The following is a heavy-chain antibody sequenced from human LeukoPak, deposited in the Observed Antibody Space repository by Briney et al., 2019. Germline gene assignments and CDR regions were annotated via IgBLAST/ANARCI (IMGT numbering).Heavy chain of an antibody. CDR1: GGSISSGSYY. J-gene: IGHJ6*02. CDR2: IYTSGST. V-gene: IGHV4-61*02. Sequence: PSETLSLTCTVSGGSISSGSYYWSWIRQPAGKGLEWIGRIYTSGSTNYNPSLKSRVTISVDTSKNQFSLKLSSVTAADTAAYYCARGRSEDYYGMDVWGQGTTVTVSS. D-gene: IGHD5-24*01. CDR3: ARGRSEDYYGMDV.